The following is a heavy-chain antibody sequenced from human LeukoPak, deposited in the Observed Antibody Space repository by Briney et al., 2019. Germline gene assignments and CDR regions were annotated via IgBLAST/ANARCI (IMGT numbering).Heavy chain of an antibody. Sequence: YPSETLSLTCTVSGDSISSGSYYWSWIRQPAGKGLEWIGSIYHSGRTHYNPSLKSRVTISGDTSKNQFSLKLSSVTAADTAVYYCARGWYGSGSFLPKKLDYWGQGTLVTVSS. CDR2: IYHSGRT. V-gene: IGHV4-39*07. CDR3: ARGWYGSGSFLPKKLDY. D-gene: IGHD3-10*01. CDR1: GDSISSGSYY. J-gene: IGHJ4*02.